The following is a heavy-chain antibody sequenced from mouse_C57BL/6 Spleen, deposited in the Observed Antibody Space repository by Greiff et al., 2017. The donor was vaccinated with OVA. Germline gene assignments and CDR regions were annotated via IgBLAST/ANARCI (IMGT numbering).Heavy chain of an antibody. Sequence: QVQLQQSGAELVKPGASVKISCKASGYAFSSYWMNWVKQRPGKGLEWIGQIYPGDGDTNYNGKFKGKATLTADKSSSTAYMQLSSLTSEDSAVYFCASSYGNSPAMDYWGQGTSVTVSS. CDR3: ASSYGNSPAMDY. J-gene: IGHJ4*01. V-gene: IGHV1-80*01. CDR1: GYAFSSYW. D-gene: IGHD2-1*01. CDR2: IYPGDGDT.